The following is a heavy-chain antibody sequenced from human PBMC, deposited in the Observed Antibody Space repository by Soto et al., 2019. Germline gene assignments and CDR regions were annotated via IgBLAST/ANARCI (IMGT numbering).Heavy chain of an antibody. CDR1: GYSFTSYW. D-gene: IGHD1-7*01. Sequence: GESLKISCKGSGYSFTSYWIGWVRQMPGKGLEWMGIIYPGDSDTRYSPSFQGQVTISADKSISTAYLQWSSLKASDTAMYYCARHDGTTARYYYYGMDVWGQGTTVTVSS. CDR3: ARHDGTTARYYYYGMDV. CDR2: IYPGDSDT. V-gene: IGHV5-51*01. J-gene: IGHJ6*02.